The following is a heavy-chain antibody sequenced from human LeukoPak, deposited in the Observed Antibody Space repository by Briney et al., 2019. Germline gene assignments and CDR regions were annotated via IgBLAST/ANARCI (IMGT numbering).Heavy chain of an antibody. Sequence: GGSLRLSCAASRFTFSSYGMHWVRQAPGKGLEWVAFIPYDGNNKYYADSVKGRFTISRDNSKNTLYLQMNSLRAEDTAVYYCVKDGDDSGSYLVYWGQGTLVTISS. V-gene: IGHV3-30*02. D-gene: IGHD1-26*01. CDR3: VKDGDDSGSYLVY. CDR1: RFTFSSYG. J-gene: IGHJ4*02. CDR2: IPYDGNNK.